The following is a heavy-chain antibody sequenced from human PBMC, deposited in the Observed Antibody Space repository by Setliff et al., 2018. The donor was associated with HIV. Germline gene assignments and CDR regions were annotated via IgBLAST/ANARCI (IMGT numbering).Heavy chain of an antibody. J-gene: IGHJ3*02. V-gene: IGHV1-69*10. CDR2: IVPILGIA. D-gene: IGHD7-27*01. Sequence: SVKVSCKASGGTFSSYAISWVRQAPGQGLEWMGAIVPILGIANSAQKFQGRVTITTDESTNTAYMELSSLRSEDTAVYYCARIPTGGAFDIWGQGTVVTVS. CDR3: ARIPTGGAFDI. CDR1: GGTFSSYA.